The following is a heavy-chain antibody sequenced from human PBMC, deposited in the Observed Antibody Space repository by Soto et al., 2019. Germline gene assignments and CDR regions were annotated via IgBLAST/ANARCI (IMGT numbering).Heavy chain of an antibody. D-gene: IGHD6-13*01. Sequence: ASVKVSGKASGYTFTSYAMHWVRQAPGQRLEWMGWINAGNGNTKYSQKFQGRVTITRDTSASTAYMELSSLRSEDTAVYYCARVTSSSSWYLAFDIWGQGTMVTVSS. J-gene: IGHJ3*02. CDR3: ARVTSSSSWYLAFDI. CDR1: GYTFTSYA. V-gene: IGHV1-3*01. CDR2: INAGNGNT.